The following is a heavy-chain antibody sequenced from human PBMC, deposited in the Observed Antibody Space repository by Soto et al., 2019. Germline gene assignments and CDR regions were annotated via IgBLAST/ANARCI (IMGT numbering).Heavy chain of an antibody. D-gene: IGHD1-1*01. V-gene: IGHV3-21*04. CDR3: AKESSRRPFDFDS. CDR1: GFTFSSYS. J-gene: IGHJ4*02. Sequence: GGSLRLSCAASGFTFSSYSMNWVRQAPGKGLEWVSSISTSGSDTYYADSVKGRFTISRDNAKNTLYLQMNSLRAEDTATYYCAKESSRRPFDFDSWGPGTLVTVSS. CDR2: ISTSGSDT.